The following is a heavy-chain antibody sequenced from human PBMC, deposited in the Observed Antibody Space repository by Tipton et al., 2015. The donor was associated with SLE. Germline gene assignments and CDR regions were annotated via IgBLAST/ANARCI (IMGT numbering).Heavy chain of an antibody. CDR1: GFTFSSYG. J-gene: IGHJ4*02. CDR3: AKDSRNWAFDY. CDR2: IWYDGSNK. Sequence: SLRLSCAASGFTFSSYGMHWVRQAPGKGLEWVAVIWYDGSNKYYADSVKGRFTISRDNSKNTLYLQMNSLRTDDTAVYYCAKDSRNWAFDYWGQGALVTVSS. V-gene: IGHV3-33*06. D-gene: IGHD6-13*01.